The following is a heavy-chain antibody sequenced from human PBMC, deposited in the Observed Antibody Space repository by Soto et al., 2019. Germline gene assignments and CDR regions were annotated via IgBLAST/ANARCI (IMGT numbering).Heavy chain of an antibody. D-gene: IGHD2-2*02. CDR1: GFTFRSSA. V-gene: IGHV3-23*01. J-gene: IGHJ6*02. CDR3: AKDRGGGYCSSTSCYKGHYYYYGMDV. Sequence: GGSLRLSCAASGFTFRSSAMSWVRQAPGKGLEWVSAISGSGGSTYYADSVKGRFTISRDNSKNTLYLQMNSLRAEDTAVYYCAKDRGGGYCSSTSCYKGHYYYYGMDVWGQGTTVTVSS. CDR2: ISGSGGST.